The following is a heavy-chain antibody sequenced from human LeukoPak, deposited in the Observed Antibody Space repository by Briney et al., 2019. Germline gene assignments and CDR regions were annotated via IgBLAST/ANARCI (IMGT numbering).Heavy chain of an antibody. V-gene: IGHV1-18*04. CDR1: GYTFTSYG. CDR3: ARDGGLLWFGESEY. D-gene: IGHD3-10*01. CDR2: ISAYNGNT. J-gene: IGHJ4*02. Sequence: ASVKVSCKASGYTFTSYGISWVRQAPGQGLEWMGWISAYNGNTNYAQKLQGRVTMTTDTATSTAYMELRSLRSDDTAVYYCARDGGLLWFGESEYWGQGTLVTVSS.